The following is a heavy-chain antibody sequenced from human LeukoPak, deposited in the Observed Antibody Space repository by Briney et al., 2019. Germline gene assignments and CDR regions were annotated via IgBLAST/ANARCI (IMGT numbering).Heavy chain of an antibody. CDR1: GGSTSSYY. Sequence: SETLSLTCTVSGGSTSSYYWSWIRQPPGKGLEWIGYIYYSGSTNYNPSLKSRVTISVDTSKNQFSLKLSSVTAADTAVYYCAREGNSGYYYDQRYFDYWGQGTLVTVSS. V-gene: IGHV4-59*01. D-gene: IGHD3-22*01. CDR2: IYYSGST. J-gene: IGHJ4*02. CDR3: AREGNSGYYYDQRYFDY.